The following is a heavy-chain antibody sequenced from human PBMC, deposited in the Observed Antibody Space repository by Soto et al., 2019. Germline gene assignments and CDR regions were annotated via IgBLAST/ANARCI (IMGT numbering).Heavy chain of an antibody. Sequence: ASVKVSCKASGYTFTSYYMHWVRQAPGQGLEWMGIINPSGGSTSYAQKFQGRVTMTRDTSTSTVYMELSSLRSEDTAVYYCARGDSWFGETTPFDYWGQGTLVTVSS. CDR3: ARGDSWFGETTPFDY. D-gene: IGHD3-10*01. J-gene: IGHJ4*02. V-gene: IGHV1-46*01. CDR1: GYTFTSYY. CDR2: INPSGGST.